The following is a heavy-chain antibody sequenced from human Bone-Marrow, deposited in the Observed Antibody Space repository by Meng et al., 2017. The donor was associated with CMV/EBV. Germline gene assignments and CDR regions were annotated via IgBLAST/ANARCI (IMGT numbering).Heavy chain of an antibody. D-gene: IGHD1-26*01. Sequence: LSLTCAASGFTFSSYGMHWVRQAPGKGLEWVAVIWYDGSNKYYADSVKGRFTIPRDNSKNTLYLQMNSLRAEDTAVYYCATFSGSYYRWGQGTLVTVSS. CDR1: GFTFSSYG. J-gene: IGHJ4*02. CDR3: ATFSGSYYR. CDR2: IWYDGSNK. V-gene: IGHV3-33*01.